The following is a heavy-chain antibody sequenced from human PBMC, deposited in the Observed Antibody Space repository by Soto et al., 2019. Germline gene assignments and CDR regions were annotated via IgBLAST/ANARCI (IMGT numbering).Heavy chain of an antibody. J-gene: IGHJ4*02. Sequence: QVQLVESGGGVVQPGRSLRLSCAASGFTFSSYCMHWVRQAPGKGLEWVAVISYDGSNKYYADSVKGRFTISRDNSKNTLYLQMNSLRAEDTAVYYCAKRGDYGDPFDYWGQGTLVTVSS. CDR2: ISYDGSNK. D-gene: IGHD4-17*01. V-gene: IGHV3-30*18. CDR3: AKRGDYGDPFDY. CDR1: GFTFSSYC.